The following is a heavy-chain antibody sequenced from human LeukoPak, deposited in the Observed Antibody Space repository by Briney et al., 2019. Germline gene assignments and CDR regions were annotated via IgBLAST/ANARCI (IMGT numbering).Heavy chain of an antibody. J-gene: IGHJ4*02. CDR2: LYYSGST. V-gene: IGHV4-59*01. Sequence: SETLSLTCTVSGGSISSYYWSWIRQPPGQGLEWIGYLYYSGSTNYNPSLKSRVTISVDTSKNQFSLKLSSVTAADTAVYYCARAYYYGSGSYYSGFDYWGQGTLVTVSS. CDR3: ARAYYYGSGSYYSGFDY. CDR1: GGSISSYY. D-gene: IGHD3-10*01.